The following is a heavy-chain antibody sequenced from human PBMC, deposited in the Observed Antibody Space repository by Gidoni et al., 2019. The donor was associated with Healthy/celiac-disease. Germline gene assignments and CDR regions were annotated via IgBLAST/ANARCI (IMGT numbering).Heavy chain of an antibody. J-gene: IGHJ3*02. CDR2: IYSGGST. CDR3: ARDWGGYSGYDFDAFDI. CDR1: GFTVSSNY. Sequence: EVQLVESGGGLVQPGGSLRLSCAASGFTVSSNYMSWVRQAPGKGLEWVSVIYSGGSTYYADSVKGRFTISRDNSKNTLYLQMNSLRAEDTAVYYCARDWGGYSGYDFDAFDIWGQGTMVTVSS. D-gene: IGHD5-12*01. V-gene: IGHV3-66*01.